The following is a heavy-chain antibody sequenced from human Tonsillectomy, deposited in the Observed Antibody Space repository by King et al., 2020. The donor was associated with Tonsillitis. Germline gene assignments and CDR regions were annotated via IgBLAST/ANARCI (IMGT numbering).Heavy chain of an antibody. CDR2: IYYSGST. Sequence: VQLQESGPGLVKPSETLSLTCTVSGGSISSYYWSCIRQPPGKGLEWIGYIYYSGSTNYNPSLKSRVTMSVDTSKSQFSLKLSSVTAADTAVYYCAREISLADAFDIWGQGTMVTVSS. V-gene: IGHV4-59*01. CDR3: AREISLADAFDI. CDR1: GGSISSYY. D-gene: IGHD1-1*01. J-gene: IGHJ3*02.